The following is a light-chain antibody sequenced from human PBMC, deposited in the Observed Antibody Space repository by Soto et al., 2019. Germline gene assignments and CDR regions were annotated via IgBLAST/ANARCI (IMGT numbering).Light chain of an antibody. CDR1: SGDVGGYDF. J-gene: IGLJ3*02. CDR2: DVT. Sequence: QSALTQPASMSGSPGQSITISCTGTSGDVGGYDFVSWYQQHPGKVPRLIIYDVTKRPSGVSHRFSGSKSGNTASLTISGLQVEDEGDYYCPSYTSRSTYLFGGGTKLTVL. V-gene: IGLV2-14*03. CDR3: PSYTSRSTYL.